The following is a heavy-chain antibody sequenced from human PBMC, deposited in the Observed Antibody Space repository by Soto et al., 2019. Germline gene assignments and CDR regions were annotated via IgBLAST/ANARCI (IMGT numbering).Heavy chain of an antibody. CDR1: GFSLSTSGMC. CDR2: IDWDDDK. J-gene: IGHJ4*02. Sequence: SGSTLVNPTQTLTLTFPFSGFSLSTSGMCVSWIRQPPGKALEWLARIDWDDDKYYSTSLKTRLTISKDTSKNQVVLTMTNMDPVDTATYYCARIGVDYGDYMIFDYWGQGTLVTVSS. V-gene: IGHV2-70*11. D-gene: IGHD4-17*01. CDR3: ARIGVDYGDYMIFDY.